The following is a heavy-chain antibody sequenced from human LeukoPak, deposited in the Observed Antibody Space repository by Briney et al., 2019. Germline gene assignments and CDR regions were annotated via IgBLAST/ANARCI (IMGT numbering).Heavy chain of an antibody. D-gene: IGHD3-22*01. CDR2: IYYSGRT. Sequence: PSETLSLTCTVSGGSISSSSYYWGWIRQPPGKGLEWIGSIYYSGRTYYNPSLKSRVTISVDTSQNQFSLKLSSVTAADTAVYYCAREGVPFDVVVITLYYFDYWGQGTLVTVSS. CDR1: GGSISSSSYY. V-gene: IGHV4-39*07. CDR3: AREGVPFDVVVITLYYFDY. J-gene: IGHJ4*02.